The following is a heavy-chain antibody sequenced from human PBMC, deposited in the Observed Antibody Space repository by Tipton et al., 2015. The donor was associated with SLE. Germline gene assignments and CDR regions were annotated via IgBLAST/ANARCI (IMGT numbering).Heavy chain of an antibody. J-gene: IGHJ4*02. CDR3: ARHTYDIWSGFDI. V-gene: IGHV4-59*08. CDR1: GGSISSYY. Sequence: TLSLTCTVSGGSISSYYWNWIRQPPGKGLEWIGHIHHSGSTTYNPSLQSRVTISRDPSKNQFSLKVTSVTAADTALYYCARHTYDIWSGFDIWGRGTLVTVSS. CDR2: IHHSGST. D-gene: IGHD3-3*01.